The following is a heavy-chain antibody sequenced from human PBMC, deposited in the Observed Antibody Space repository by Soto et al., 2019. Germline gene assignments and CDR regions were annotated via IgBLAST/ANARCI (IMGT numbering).Heavy chain of an antibody. V-gene: IGHV1-69*13. CDR2: IIPIFGTA. D-gene: IGHD4-4*01. CDR3: ARPHDYRKDSGDYYYGMDV. CDR1: GGTFSSYA. Sequence: ASVKVSCRASGGTFSSYAISWVRQAPGQGLEGMGGIIPIFGTANYAQKFQGRVTITADEPTSTAYMELSSLRSEDTAVYYCARPHDYRKDSGDYYYGMDVWGQGTTVTVSS. J-gene: IGHJ6*02.